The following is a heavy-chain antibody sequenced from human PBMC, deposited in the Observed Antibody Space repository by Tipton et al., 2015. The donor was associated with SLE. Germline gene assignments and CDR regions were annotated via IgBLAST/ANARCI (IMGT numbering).Heavy chain of an antibody. CDR1: GFTFRSYA. V-gene: IGHV3-23*01. CDR3: ARRDSGHY. CDR2: ISGSGGTT. Sequence: SLRLSCAASGFTFRSYAMSWVRQAPGKGLEWVSGISGSGGTTYYVDSVKGRFTISRDNSKNTLYLQMNSLRAEDTAVYYCARRDSGHYWGQGTLVTVSS. D-gene: IGHD3/OR15-3a*01. J-gene: IGHJ4*02.